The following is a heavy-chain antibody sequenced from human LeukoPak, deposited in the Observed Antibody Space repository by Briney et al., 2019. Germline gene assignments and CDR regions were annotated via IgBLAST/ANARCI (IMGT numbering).Heavy chain of an antibody. J-gene: IGHJ4*02. V-gene: IGHV5-51*01. D-gene: IGHD2-2*01. CDR1: GSTFTRFW. CDR2: IYTGDSDT. CDR3: ARHYGPRGYAED. Sequence: GASLQISCKGSGSTFTRFWIGWVRQLPGKGLEWMGIIYTGDSDTRYSPSFQGQVTFSADKSLSTAYLQWNSLKASDTAMYYCARHYGPRGYAEDWGQGTLVSVSS.